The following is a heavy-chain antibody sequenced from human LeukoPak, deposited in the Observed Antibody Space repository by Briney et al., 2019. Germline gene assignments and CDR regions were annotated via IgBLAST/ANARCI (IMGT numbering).Heavy chain of an antibody. CDR3: ARVAGSDGYNYGYYFDY. V-gene: IGHV3-30*04. Sequence: GRSLRLSWAASGFTFSSYAMHWVRQAPGKGLEWVAVISYDGSNKYYADSVKGRFTISRDNFKNTLYLQMNSLRAEDTAVYYCARVAGSDGYNYGYYFDYWGQGTLVTVSS. CDR2: ISYDGSNK. D-gene: IGHD5-24*01. CDR1: GFTFSSYA. J-gene: IGHJ4*02.